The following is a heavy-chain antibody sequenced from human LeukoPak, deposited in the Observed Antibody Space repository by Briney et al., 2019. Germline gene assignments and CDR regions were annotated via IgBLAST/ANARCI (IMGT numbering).Heavy chain of an antibody. D-gene: IGHD2-15*01. Sequence: GGSLRLSCAASGFTFSSYAMHWVRQAPGKGLEWVAVISYDGSNKYYADSVKGRFTITRDNTRNSLFLQIYSLRAEDTAVYFCAREDGYCSGGNCYSYFDSWGQGTLVTVSS. CDR2: ISYDGSNK. CDR3: AREDGYCSGGNCYSYFDS. V-gene: IGHV3-30-3*01. J-gene: IGHJ4*02. CDR1: GFTFSSYA.